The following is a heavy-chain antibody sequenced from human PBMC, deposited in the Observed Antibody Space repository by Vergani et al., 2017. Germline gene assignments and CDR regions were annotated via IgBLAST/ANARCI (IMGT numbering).Heavy chain of an antibody. V-gene: IGHV3-7*01. CDR3: AREREEYYYDSSGYFRRRYYFDY. CDR1: GFTFSSYW. J-gene: IGHJ4*02. Sequence: EVQLVESGGGLVQPGGSLRLSCAASGFTFSSYWMSWVRQAPGKGLEWVANIKQDGSEKYYVDSVKGRFTISRDNAKNSLYLQMNSLRAEDTAVYYCAREREEYYYDSSGYFRRRYYFDYWGQGTLVTVSS. CDR2: IKQDGSEK. D-gene: IGHD3-22*01.